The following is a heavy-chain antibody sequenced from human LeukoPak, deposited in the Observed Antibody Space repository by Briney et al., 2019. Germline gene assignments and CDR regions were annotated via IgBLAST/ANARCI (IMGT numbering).Heavy chain of an antibody. Sequence: ASVKVSCKSSGFTXTDEYIHWVRQAPGQGLEWMGWINPYSGAINYAQKFQGRVTLTRDTPISTAYMELSRLTSGDTAVYYCARDPKSQLLLDYWGQGTLVTVSS. CDR3: ARDPKSQLLLDY. CDR2: INPYSGAI. D-gene: IGHD2-2*01. CDR1: GFTXTDEY. V-gene: IGHV1-2*02. J-gene: IGHJ4*02.